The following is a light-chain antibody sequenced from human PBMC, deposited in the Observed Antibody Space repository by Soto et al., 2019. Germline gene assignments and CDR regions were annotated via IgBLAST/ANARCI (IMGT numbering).Light chain of an antibody. J-gene: IGKJ5*01. CDR1: HDIRKY. CDR2: DAS. Sequence: DIQMTQSPSSLSASVGDRVTITCQASHDIRKYLNWYQQKPGKAPRLLIYDASNMEKGAPSRFTGSGSGTDLILTISSLQPEDIATYYCQQYENFPITFGQGTRLPTK. V-gene: IGKV1-33*01. CDR3: QQYENFPIT.